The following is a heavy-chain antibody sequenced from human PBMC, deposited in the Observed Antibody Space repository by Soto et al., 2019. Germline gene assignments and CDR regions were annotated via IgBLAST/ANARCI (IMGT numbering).Heavy chain of an antibody. CDR3: ARDNPSRYCNADRCYYYQGMDV. Sequence: SETLSLTCTVSGDSISSYYWSWIRQPPGKGLEWIGCIDHSGSTNYNPSLKSRVTISADTSKNQFSLKLSSMTAGDTAVYYCARDNPSRYCNADRCYYYQGMDVWGQGTTVTVSS. CDR2: IDHSGST. CDR1: GDSISSYY. J-gene: IGHJ6*02. D-gene: IGHD2-15*01. V-gene: IGHV4-59*01.